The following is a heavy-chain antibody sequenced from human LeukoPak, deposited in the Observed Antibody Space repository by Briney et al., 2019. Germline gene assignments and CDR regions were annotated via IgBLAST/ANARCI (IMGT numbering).Heavy chain of an antibody. V-gene: IGHV3-7*03. CDR1: GVTFSSYW. CDR3: SRLRGYSYGYADY. Sequence: PGGSLRLSCAASGVTFSSYWMSWVRQAPGKGLEWVANIKEDGSEKYYVDSVKGRFTISRDNAKNSLYLQMNSLRAEDTAVYYCSRLRGYSYGYADYWGQGTLVTVSS. D-gene: IGHD5-18*01. J-gene: IGHJ4*02. CDR2: IKEDGSEK.